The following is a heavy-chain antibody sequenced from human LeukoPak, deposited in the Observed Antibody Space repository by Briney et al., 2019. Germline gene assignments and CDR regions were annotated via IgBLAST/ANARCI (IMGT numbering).Heavy chain of an antibody. Sequence: ASVKVSCKTSGYTFTSYGISWVRQAPGQGLEWMGWISGYNGNTNYAQKLQGRVTMTTDTSTSTAYMELRSLRSDDTAVYYCARGDDILTGSGEFDFWGQGTLVTVSS. D-gene: IGHD3-9*01. CDR3: ARGDDILTGSGEFDF. CDR1: GYTFTSYG. J-gene: IGHJ4*02. CDR2: ISGYNGNT. V-gene: IGHV1-18*01.